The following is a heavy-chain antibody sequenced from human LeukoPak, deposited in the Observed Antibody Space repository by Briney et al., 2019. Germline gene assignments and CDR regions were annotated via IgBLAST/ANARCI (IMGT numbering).Heavy chain of an antibody. CDR2: INHSGST. D-gene: IGHD3-16*01. J-gene: IGHJ4*02. V-gene: IGHV4-34*01. CDR3: ARGLSH. Sequence: SETLSLTCAVYGGSSSGYYWSWIRQPPGKGLEWIGEINHSGSTNYNPSLKSRVTISVDTSKNQFSLKLSSVTAADTAVYYCARGLSHWGQGTLVTVSS. CDR1: GGSSSGYY.